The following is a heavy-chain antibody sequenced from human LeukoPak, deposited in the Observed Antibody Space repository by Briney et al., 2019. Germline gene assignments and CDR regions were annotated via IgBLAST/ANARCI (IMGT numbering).Heavy chain of an antibody. CDR1: GDSFSTYS. V-gene: IGHV1-69*04. Sequence: SLKVSCKASGDSFSTYSISCVRQAPGQGLEWMGRIIPFLAITDYAQKFQDRITLTADKSTSTAYMELSSLRSEDTAVYYCARGGYGDRIDYWGQGTLVSVSS. J-gene: IGHJ4*02. CDR2: IIPFLAIT. D-gene: IGHD4-17*01. CDR3: ARGGYGDRIDY.